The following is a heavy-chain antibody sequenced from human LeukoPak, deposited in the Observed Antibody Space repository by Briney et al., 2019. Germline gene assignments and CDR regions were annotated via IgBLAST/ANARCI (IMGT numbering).Heavy chain of an antibody. CDR1: GGSVSSDSYY. J-gene: IGHJ2*01. CDR2: IYNSGST. V-gene: IGHV4-61*01. Sequence: SETLSLTCTVSGGSVSSDSYYWSWIRQPPGKGLEWIGYIYNSGSTNDNPSLKSRVTISKDTSKNQFSLKLSSVTAADTAVYYCARDRGYYDSGSYYKYYYFDLWGRGTQVTVSS. D-gene: IGHD3-10*01. CDR3: ARDRGYYDSGSYYKYYYFDL.